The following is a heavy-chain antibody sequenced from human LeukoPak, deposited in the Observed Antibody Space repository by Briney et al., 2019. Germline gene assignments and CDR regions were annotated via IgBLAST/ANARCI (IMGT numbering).Heavy chain of an antibody. CDR2: VYYTGTT. V-gene: IGHV4-59*11. D-gene: IGHD3-16*01. Sequence: SETLSLTCTVSGGSISAHYWSWIRQPPGKGLEYIGDVYYTGTTNYNPSLKSRVTISMDTSKNQFSLRLTSVTAADTAVYYCAKFGDYPVHVPYSYYYLDVWGKGTTVTVSS. CDR3: AKFGDYPVHVPYSYYYLDV. CDR1: GGSISAHY. J-gene: IGHJ6*03.